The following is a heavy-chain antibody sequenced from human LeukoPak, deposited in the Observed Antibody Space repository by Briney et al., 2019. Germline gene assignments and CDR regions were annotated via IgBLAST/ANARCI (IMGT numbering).Heavy chain of an antibody. CDR1: GFTVSSNY. V-gene: IGHV3-66*02. J-gene: IGHJ6*03. CDR3: ARAPPYYYMDV. CDR2: IYSGGST. Sequence: GGSLRLSYAASGFTVSSNYMSWVRQAPGKGLEWVSVIYSGGSTYYADSVKGRFTISRDNSKNTLYLQMNSLRAEDTAVYYCARAPPYYYMDVWGKGTTVTVSS.